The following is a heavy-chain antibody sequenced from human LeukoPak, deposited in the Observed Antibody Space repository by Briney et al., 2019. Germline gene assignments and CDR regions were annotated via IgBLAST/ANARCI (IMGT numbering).Heavy chain of an antibody. V-gene: IGHV1-2*02. CDR2: INPNSGGT. Sequence: ASVKVSCKASGYTFTGYYMHWVRQAPGQGLEWMGWINPNSGGTNYAQKFQGRVTMTRDTSISTAYMELSRLRSDDTAVYYCAHLVGASGISDYWGQGTLVTVSS. J-gene: IGHJ4*02. D-gene: IGHD1-26*01. CDR3: AHLVGASGISDY. CDR1: GYTFTGYY.